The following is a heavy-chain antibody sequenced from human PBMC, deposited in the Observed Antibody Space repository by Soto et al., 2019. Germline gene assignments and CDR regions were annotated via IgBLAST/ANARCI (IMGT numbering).Heavy chain of an antibody. D-gene: IGHD2-21*02. CDR1: GYTFTSYA. J-gene: IGHJ4*02. CDR2: INAGNGNT. Sequence: QAQLVQSGAEEKKPGASVKVSCKASGYTFTSYAMHWVRQAPGQRLEWMGWINAGNGNTKYSQKFQGRVTITRDTSASTAYMELISLRSEDTAVYSCARSIVVVTALDYWGQATLVTVSS. CDR3: ARSIVVVTALDY. V-gene: IGHV1-3*05.